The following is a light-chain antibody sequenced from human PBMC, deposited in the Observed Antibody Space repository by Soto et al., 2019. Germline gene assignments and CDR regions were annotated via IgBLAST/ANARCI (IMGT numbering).Light chain of an antibody. J-gene: IGKJ4*01. CDR3: QQRSNWPPLT. Sequence: EIVLTQSPVTLSLSPGERATLSCRASQSVTSYLAWYQQKPGQAPRLLSYDASNRATGIPARFSGSGSGTDFTLTISSLEPEDFAVYYCQQRSNWPPLTFGGGTKVEIK. CDR1: QSVTSY. V-gene: IGKV3-11*01. CDR2: DAS.